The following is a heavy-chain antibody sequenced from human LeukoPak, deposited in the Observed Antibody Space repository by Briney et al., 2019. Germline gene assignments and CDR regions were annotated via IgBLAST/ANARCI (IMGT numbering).Heavy chain of an antibody. CDR2: ISGSGGST. J-gene: IGHJ4*02. CDR1: GFTFSSYA. CDR3: AKDSLRRQWLVAKTSGGYYFDY. D-gene: IGHD6-19*01. Sequence: GGSLRLSCAASGFTFSSYAMSWVRQAPGKGLGWVSAISGSGGSTYYADSVKGRFTISRDNSKNTLYLQMNSLRAEDTAVYYCAKDSLRRQWLVAKTSGGYYFDYWGQGTLVTVSS. V-gene: IGHV3-23*01.